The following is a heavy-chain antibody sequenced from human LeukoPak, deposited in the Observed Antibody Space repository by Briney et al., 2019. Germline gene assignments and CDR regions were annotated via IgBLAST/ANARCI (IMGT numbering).Heavy chain of an antibody. CDR3: ARDPSRYDYVWGSPFGAFDI. J-gene: IGHJ3*02. CDR1: GFTFSSYS. CDR2: ISSSSSYI. Sequence: GGSLRLSCAASGFTFSSYSMNWVRQAPGKGLEWVSSISSSSSYIYYADSVKGRFTISRDNAKNSLYLQMNSLRAEDTAVYYCARDPSRYDYVWGSPFGAFDIWGRGTMVTVSS. D-gene: IGHD3-16*01. V-gene: IGHV3-21*01.